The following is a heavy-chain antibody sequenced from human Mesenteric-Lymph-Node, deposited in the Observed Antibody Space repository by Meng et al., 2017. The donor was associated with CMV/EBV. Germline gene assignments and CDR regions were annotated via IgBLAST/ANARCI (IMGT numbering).Heavy chain of an antibody. CDR1: GFTFSSYA. Sequence: LSLTCAASGFTFSSYAMSWVRQAPGKGLEWVSAISGSGGSTYYADSVKGRFTISRDNSKNTLYLQMNSLRAEDTAVYYCAKTMRIGAHTYYYDSSGYLYFDYWGQGTLVTVSS. D-gene: IGHD3-22*01. CDR2: ISGSGGST. V-gene: IGHV3-23*01. J-gene: IGHJ4*02. CDR3: AKTMRIGAHTYYYDSSGYLYFDY.